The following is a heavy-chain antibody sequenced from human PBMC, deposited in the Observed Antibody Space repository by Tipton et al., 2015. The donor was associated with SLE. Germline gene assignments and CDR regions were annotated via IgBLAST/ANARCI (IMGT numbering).Heavy chain of an antibody. Sequence: TLSLTCTVSGGSFSSHYWSWIRQHPGKGLEWIGYIYYSGSTYYNPSLKSRVTISVDTSKNQFSLKLSSVTAADTAVYYCARFNYYDSSGYYSAFDIWGQGTMVTVSS. V-gene: IGHV4-31*03. J-gene: IGHJ3*02. CDR2: IYYSGST. CDR3: ARFNYYDSSGYYSAFDI. CDR1: GGSFSSHY. D-gene: IGHD3-22*01.